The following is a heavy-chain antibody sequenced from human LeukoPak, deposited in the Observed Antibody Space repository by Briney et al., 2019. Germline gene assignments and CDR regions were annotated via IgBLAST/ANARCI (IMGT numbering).Heavy chain of an antibody. CDR2: ISGSGGST. Sequence: GGSLRLSCAASGFTFSSYAMSWVRQAPGKGLEWVSAISGSGGSTYYADSVKGRFTISRDNSKNTLYLQMNSLRAEDTAVYYCAKTSMVRYSSGWYLNWFDPWGQGTLVTVSS. D-gene: IGHD6-19*01. J-gene: IGHJ5*02. CDR1: GFTFSSYA. V-gene: IGHV3-23*01. CDR3: AKTSMVRYSSGWYLNWFDP.